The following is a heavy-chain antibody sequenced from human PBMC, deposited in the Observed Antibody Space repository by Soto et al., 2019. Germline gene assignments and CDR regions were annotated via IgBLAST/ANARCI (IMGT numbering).Heavy chain of an antibody. J-gene: IGHJ6*01. CDR2: LIPIFGPA. D-gene: IGHD2-21*02. V-gene: IGHV1-69*01. CDR3: AREEGVTAPIVVVTAIRYYYYGMDV. CDR1: GGTLSSYA. Sequence: QVQLVQSGAEVKKPGSSVKVSCKASGGTLSSYAISWVRQAPGQGLEWMGGLIPIFGPANYAQKFQGRVTITADESASTAYMELSSLRSEATAGYYCAREEGVTAPIVVVTAIRYYYYGMDVWGQGTTVTVSS.